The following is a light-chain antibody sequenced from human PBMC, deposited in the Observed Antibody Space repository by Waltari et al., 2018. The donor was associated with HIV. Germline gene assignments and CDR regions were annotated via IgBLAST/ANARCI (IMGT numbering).Light chain of an antibody. CDR3: AAYDDNLPGWM. CDR1: SSNIGSNS. V-gene: IGLV1-47*01. J-gene: IGLJ3*02. Sequence: QSVLTQPPSASGTPGQRVTISCSGSSSNIGSNSVFWYQQFPGTAPKVLIYRNDQRPSGVPDRFSASRSGTSAPLVISGLRSEDEADYYCAAYDDNLPGWMFGGGTKLTAL. CDR2: RND.